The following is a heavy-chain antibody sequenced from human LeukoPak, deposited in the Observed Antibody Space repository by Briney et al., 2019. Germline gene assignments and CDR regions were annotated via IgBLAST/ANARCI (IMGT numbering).Heavy chain of an antibody. CDR3: ARVEGFIDY. CDR2: ISSSGSTK. J-gene: IGHJ4*02. V-gene: IGHV3-48*03. Sequence: GGSLRLSCAASGFTFSSYEMNWVRKAPGKGLEWVSYISSSGSTKYYADSVKGRFTISRDNAKNSMYLQMISLRAEDTALYYCARVEGFIDYWGQGTLVTVSS. CDR1: GFTFSSYE. D-gene: IGHD3-16*02.